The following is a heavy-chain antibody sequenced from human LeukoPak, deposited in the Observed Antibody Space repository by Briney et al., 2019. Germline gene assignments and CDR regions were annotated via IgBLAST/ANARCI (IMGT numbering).Heavy chain of an antibody. Sequence: PSETLSLTCAVYGGSFSGYYWSWIRQLPGKGLEWIGEINHSGSTNYNPSLKSRVTISVDTSKNQFSLKLSSVTAADTAVYYCARSYPRIAARCYFDYWGQGTLVTVSS. V-gene: IGHV4-34*01. CDR1: GGSFSGYY. D-gene: IGHD6-6*01. CDR2: INHSGST. J-gene: IGHJ4*02. CDR3: ARSYPRIAARCYFDY.